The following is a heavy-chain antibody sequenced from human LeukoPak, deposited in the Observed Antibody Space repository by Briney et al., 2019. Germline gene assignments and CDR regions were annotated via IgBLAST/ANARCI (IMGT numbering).Heavy chain of an antibody. CDR2: INAGNGNT. D-gene: IGHD3-16*01. J-gene: IGHJ3*02. CDR3: ARAPEGLWPEGAFDI. CDR1: GYTFTSYA. Sequence: VASVKVSCKASGYTFTSYAMHWVRQAPGQRLEWMGWINAGNGNTKYSQKFQGRVTITRDTSASTAYMEPSSLRSEDTAVYYCARAPEGLWPEGAFDIWGQGTMVTVSS. V-gene: IGHV1-3*01.